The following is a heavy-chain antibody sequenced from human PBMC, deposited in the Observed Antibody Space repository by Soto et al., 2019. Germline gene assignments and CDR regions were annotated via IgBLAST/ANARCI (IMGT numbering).Heavy chain of an antibody. Sequence: QITLKESGPTLVKPTQTLTLTCTFSGFSLTTRGLCVGCIRKPPGKALECLALIYWDDDKRYSPSLQSRPSITKDTSKNQVVLTMTNVDPVDTATYYCSHIPNYYQYDWFAPWGQGTLVSVSS. V-gene: IGHV2-5*02. D-gene: IGHD3-16*01. CDR1: GFSLTTRGLC. CDR2: IYWDDDK. J-gene: IGHJ5*02. CDR3: SHIPNYYQYDWFAP.